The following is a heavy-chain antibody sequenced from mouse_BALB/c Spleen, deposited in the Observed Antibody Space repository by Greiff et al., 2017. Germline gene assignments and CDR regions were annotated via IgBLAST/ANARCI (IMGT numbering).Heavy chain of an antibody. CDR3: ARDSDSSGYDY. Sequence: EVKLVESGGGLVQPGGSLRLSCATSGFTFTDYYMSWVRQPPGKALEWLGFIRNKANGYTTEYSASVKGRFTISRDNSQSILYLQMNTLRAEDSATYYCARDSDSSGYDYWGQGTTLTVSS. CDR2: IRNKANGYTT. D-gene: IGHD3-2*01. CDR1: GFTFTDYY. J-gene: IGHJ2*01. V-gene: IGHV7-3*02.